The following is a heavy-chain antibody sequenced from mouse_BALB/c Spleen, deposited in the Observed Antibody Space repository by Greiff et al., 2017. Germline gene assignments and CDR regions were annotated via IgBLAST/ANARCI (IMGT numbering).Heavy chain of an antibody. J-gene: IGHJ2*01. Sequence: DVHLVESGGGLVQPGGSLKLSCAASGFTFSSYGMSWVRQTPDKRLELVATINSNGGSTYYPDSVKGRFTISRDNAKNTLYLQMSSLKSEDTAMYYCAREHYGSSSFDYWGQGTTLTVSS. D-gene: IGHD1-1*01. CDR3: AREHYGSSSFDY. V-gene: IGHV5-6-3*01. CDR1: GFTFSSYG. CDR2: INSNGGST.